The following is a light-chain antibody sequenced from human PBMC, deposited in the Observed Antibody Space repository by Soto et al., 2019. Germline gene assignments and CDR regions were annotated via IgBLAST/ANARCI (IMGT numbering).Light chain of an antibody. J-gene: IGLJ1*01. Sequence: QSVLTQPASVSGTPGQSITISCTGSNSGIGIYDFVSWYQHHPGRAPKLIVSEVSHRPSGVSNRFSGSKSGNTASLTISGLQSEDEADYYCISYTSDDVRYVFGTGTKVT. CDR3: ISYTSDDVRYV. CDR1: NSGIGIYDF. CDR2: EVS. V-gene: IGLV2-14*01.